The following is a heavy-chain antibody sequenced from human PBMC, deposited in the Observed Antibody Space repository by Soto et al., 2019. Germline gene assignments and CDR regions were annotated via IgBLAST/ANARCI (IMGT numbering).Heavy chain of an antibody. V-gene: IGHV3-33*01. Sequence: VGSLRLSCAASGFTFSSYGMHWVRQAPGKGLEWVAIIWYGGGNEYYADSVKGRFTISRDNSKNTLYLQMNSLRAEDTAVYYCARASFQMDSFDRWGQGTLVTVSS. CDR3: ARASFQMDSFDR. J-gene: IGHJ5*02. CDR2: IWYGGGNE. D-gene: IGHD2-2*03. CDR1: GFTFSSYG.